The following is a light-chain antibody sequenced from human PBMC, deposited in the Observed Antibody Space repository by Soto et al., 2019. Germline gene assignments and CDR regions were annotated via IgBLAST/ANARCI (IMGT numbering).Light chain of an antibody. CDR1: SSDVGDYNY. V-gene: IGLV2-11*01. CDR3: CSYAGSYTWV. CDR2: AVN. J-gene: IGLJ3*02. Sequence: QSALTQPRSVSGSPGQSVTISCTGTSSDVGDYNYVSWYQQHPGKAPKLLIYAVNMRPSGVPDRFSGSKSGNTASLTISGLQAEDEAYYSCCSYAGSYTWVFGGGTKPTVL.